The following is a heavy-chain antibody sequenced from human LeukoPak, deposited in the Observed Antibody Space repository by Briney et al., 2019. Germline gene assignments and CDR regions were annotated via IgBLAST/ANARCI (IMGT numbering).Heavy chain of an antibody. D-gene: IGHD1-20*01. CDR3: ARDTYNWNVDAFDP. CDR2: IYTSGST. J-gene: IGHJ5*02. V-gene: IGHV4-4*07. Sequence: PSETLSLTCTVSGGSISSDYWSWIRQPDGKGLEWIGRIYTSGSTNYNPSLKSRVTMSIDTSKNQFSLNLTSVTAADTAIYYCARDTYNWNVDAFDPWGQGTLVTVSS. CDR1: GGSISSDY.